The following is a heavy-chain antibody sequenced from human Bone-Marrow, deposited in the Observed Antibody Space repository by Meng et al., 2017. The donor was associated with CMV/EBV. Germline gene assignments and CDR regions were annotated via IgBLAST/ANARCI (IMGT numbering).Heavy chain of an antibody. V-gene: IGHV3-30-3*01. Sequence: GESLKISCAASGFTFSSYAMHWVRQAPGKGLEWVAVISYDGSNKYYADSVKGRFTISRDNSKNTLYLQMNSLRAEDTAVYYCACDYCSSTSCYSHPGPDYGMDVWGQGTTVTVSS. CDR1: GFTFSSYA. CDR3: ACDYCSSTSCYSHPGPDYGMDV. CDR2: ISYDGSNK. D-gene: IGHD2-2*01. J-gene: IGHJ6*02.